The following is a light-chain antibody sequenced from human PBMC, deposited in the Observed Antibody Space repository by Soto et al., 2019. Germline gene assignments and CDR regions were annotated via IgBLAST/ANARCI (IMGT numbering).Light chain of an antibody. V-gene: IGLV1-40*01. Sequence: QSVLTQPPSVSAAPGQRVTISCTGSSSNIGAGYDVHWYQQLPGPAPKLLIYGNRNRTSGVPDRVSGSKSGTSASLAITGLQAEDEADYYCQCHDSSRSAWVFGGGTKVTVL. CDR1: SSNIGAGYD. J-gene: IGLJ3*02. CDR3: QCHDSSRSAWV. CDR2: GNR.